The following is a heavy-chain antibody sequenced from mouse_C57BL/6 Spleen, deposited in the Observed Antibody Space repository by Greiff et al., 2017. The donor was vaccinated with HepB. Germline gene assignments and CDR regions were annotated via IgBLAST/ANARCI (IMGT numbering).Heavy chain of an antibody. CDR2: IWSGGST. CDR3: ARDGNPAAWFAY. J-gene: IGHJ3*01. V-gene: IGHV2-2*01. CDR1: GFSLTSYG. Sequence: QVQLKQSGPGLVQPSQSLSITCTVSGFSLTSYGVHWVRQSPGKGLEWLGVIWSGGSTDYNAAFISRLSISKDNSKSQVFFKMNSLQADDTAIYYCARDGNPAAWFAYWGQGTLVTVSA. D-gene: IGHD2-1*01.